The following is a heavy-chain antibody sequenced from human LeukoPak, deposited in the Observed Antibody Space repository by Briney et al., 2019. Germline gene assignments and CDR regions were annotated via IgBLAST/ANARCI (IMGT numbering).Heavy chain of an antibody. J-gene: IGHJ4*02. CDR3: ARLYSSSLGRVFDY. V-gene: IGHV4-59*01. CDR2: IYNSGST. CDR1: GGSISSYY. Sequence: SETLSLTCTVSGGSISSYYWSWIRQPPGKGLEWIGYIYNSGSTNYNPSLKSRVTVSVDTSKNQFSLKLSSVTAADTAVYYCARLYSSSLGRVFDYWGQGTLVTVSS. D-gene: IGHD6-13*01.